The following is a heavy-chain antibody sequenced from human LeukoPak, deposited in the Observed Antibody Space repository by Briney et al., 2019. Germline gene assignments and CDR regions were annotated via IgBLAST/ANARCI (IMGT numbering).Heavy chain of an antibody. CDR3: ATARGGWYTIDY. CDR2: INHSGST. V-gene: IGHV4-34*01. CDR1: GGSFSGYY. D-gene: IGHD6-19*01. Sequence: SETLSLTCAVYGGSFSGYYWSWIRHPPGKGLEWIGEINHSGSTNYNPHLENRDIIEVNTSKNQYSLMLSSVTAADTAVYYCATARGGWYTIDYWGQGTLVTVSS. J-gene: IGHJ4*02.